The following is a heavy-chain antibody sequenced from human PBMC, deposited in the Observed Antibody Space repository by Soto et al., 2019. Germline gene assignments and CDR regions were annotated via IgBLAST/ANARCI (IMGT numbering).Heavy chain of an antibody. CDR1: GFTFSNYA. CDR2: ITGSGGTT. Sequence: GGSLRLSCAAAGFTFSNYAMGWVRQAPGKGLEWVSVITGSGGTTYYAGSVEGRFTISRDNSKNTLYLQMNSLRAEDTAVYYCAKKGIALPSDYWGQGTLVTVSS. V-gene: IGHV3-23*01. CDR3: AKKGIALPSDY. J-gene: IGHJ4*02.